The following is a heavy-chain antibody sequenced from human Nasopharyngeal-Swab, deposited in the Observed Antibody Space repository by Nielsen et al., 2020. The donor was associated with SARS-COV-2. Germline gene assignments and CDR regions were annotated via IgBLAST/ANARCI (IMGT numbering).Heavy chain of an antibody. V-gene: IGHV3-30*18. J-gene: IGHJ6*01. D-gene: IGHD3-9*01. CDR2: ISHDGSNK. Sequence: GGSLRLSCAASGFTFSSYGMHWVRQAPGKGLEWVAVISHDGSNKYYADSVKGRFTISRDNSKNTLYLQMNSLRAEDTAVYYCAKDKRYFDWDGMDVWGQGTTVTVSS. CDR3: AKDKRYFDWDGMDV. CDR1: GFTFSSYG.